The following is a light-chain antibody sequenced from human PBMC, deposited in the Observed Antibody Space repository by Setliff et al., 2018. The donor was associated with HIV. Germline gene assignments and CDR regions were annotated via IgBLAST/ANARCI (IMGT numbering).Light chain of an antibody. CDR2: WAS. V-gene: IGKV4-1*01. Sequence: DIVMTQSPDSLAVSLGERATINCKSSQSVLYSSDNKNYLAWYQQKPGQPPPLLIYWASIRESGVPDRFSGSGSGTDFTLTISSLQAEDVAVYYCQQYYSTPLTFGGVTKVDIK. J-gene: IGKJ4*01. CDR1: QSVLYSSDNKNY. CDR3: QQYYSTPLT.